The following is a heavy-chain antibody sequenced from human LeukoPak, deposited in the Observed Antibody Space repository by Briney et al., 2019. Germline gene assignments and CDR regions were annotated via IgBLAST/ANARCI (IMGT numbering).Heavy chain of an antibody. J-gene: IGHJ2*01. CDR2: ISYDGSNK. Sequence: GGSLRLSCAASGFTFSSYAMHWVRQAPGKGLEWVAVISYDGSNKYYADSVKGRFTISRDNAKDSLYLQMNSLRAEDTAVYYCARDDSLAVADWYFDLWGRGTLVTVSS. CDR1: GFTFSSYA. CDR3: ARDDSLAVADWYFDL. V-gene: IGHV3-30-3*01. D-gene: IGHD6-19*01.